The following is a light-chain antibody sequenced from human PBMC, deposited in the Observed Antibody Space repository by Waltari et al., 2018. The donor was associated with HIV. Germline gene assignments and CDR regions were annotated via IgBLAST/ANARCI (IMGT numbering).Light chain of an antibody. J-gene: IGLJ2*01. CDR3: QSYDSNLSGLV. CDR1: RSNIGPSYA. CDR2: GNN. Sequence: HSVLTPPPSVSGAPGQKVTISCTGRRSNIGPSYAVHWYQQVPGTAPRLLIHGNNDRPSGVPDRFSASRSGTSASLAITGLQADDEADYYCQSYDSNLSGLVFGGGTKLTVL. V-gene: IGLV1-40*01.